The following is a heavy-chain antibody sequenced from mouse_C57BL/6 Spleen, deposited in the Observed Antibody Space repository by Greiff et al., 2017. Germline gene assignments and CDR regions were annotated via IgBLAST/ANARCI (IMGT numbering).Heavy chain of an antibody. CDR1: GFSLTSYG. V-gene: IGHV2-2*01. CDR2: IWSGGST. J-gene: IGHJ1*03. Sequence: VKLVESGPGLVQPSQSLSITCTVSGFSLTSYGVHWVRQSPGKGLEWLGVIWSGGSTDYNAAFISRLSISKDNSKSQVFFKMNSLQADDTAIYYCARIYYGNLRYFDVWGTGTTVTVSS. D-gene: IGHD2-1*01. CDR3: ARIYYGNLRYFDV.